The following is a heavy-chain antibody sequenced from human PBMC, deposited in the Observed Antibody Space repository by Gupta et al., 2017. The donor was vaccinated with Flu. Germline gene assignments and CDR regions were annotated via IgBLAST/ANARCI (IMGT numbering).Heavy chain of an antibody. J-gene: IGHJ4*02. CDR1: GFTFSSYA. V-gene: IGHV3-23*01. CDR3: ARRNSPTPCFDS. Sequence: EVQLLDSGGGLVQPGGSLRVSCAASGFTFSSYAMSWVRQAPGKGLEWVSSISGNAAGTFYAGAVKGRFTVSRDNSKNTLYLQMNSLRAEDTAIYYCARRNSPTPCFDSWGQGIPVTVSS. CDR2: ISGNAAGT.